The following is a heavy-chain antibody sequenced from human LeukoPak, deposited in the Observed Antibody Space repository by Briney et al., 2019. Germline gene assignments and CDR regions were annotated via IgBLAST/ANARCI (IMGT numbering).Heavy chain of an antibody. CDR3: ARESLGYCSSTSCYYYYYMDV. CDR1: GFTFSSYS. V-gene: IGHV3-21*01. J-gene: IGHJ6*03. CDR2: ISSSSSYI. Sequence: PGGSLRLSCAASGFTFSSYSMNWVRQAPGKGLEWVSSISSSSSYIYYADSVKGRFTISRDNAKNSLYLQMNSLRAEDTAVYYCARESLGYCSSTSCYYYYYMDVWGKGTTVTVSS. D-gene: IGHD2-2*01.